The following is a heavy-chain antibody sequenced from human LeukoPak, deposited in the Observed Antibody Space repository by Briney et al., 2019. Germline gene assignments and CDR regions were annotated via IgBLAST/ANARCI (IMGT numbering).Heavy chain of an antibody. J-gene: IGHJ4*02. D-gene: IGHD6-6*01. CDR3: ARGPYPSYGSSLYYFDY. V-gene: IGHV3-30*04. Sequence: SCKASGYTLTGYYMHWVRQAPGKGLEWVAGISYDGNNEYYAHSVKGRFTISRDNSKNTLYLQMNSLRVEDTAVYYCARGPYPSYGSSLYYFDYWGQGTLVTVSS. CDR2: ISYDGNNE. CDR1: GYTLTGYY.